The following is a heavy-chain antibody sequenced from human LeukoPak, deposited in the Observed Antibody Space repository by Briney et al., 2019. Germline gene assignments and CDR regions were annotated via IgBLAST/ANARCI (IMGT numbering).Heavy chain of an antibody. CDR1: GFTFNSYG. CDR2: IRYDGSNK. V-gene: IGHV3-30*02. J-gene: IGHJ4*02. CDR3: AKDRYSSASLFANNPFDY. D-gene: IGHD6-25*01. Sequence: PGGSLRLSCAASGFTFNSYGMHWVRQAPGKGLEWVAFIRYDGSNKYYADSVKGRFTISRDNSKNTLYLQMNSLTAVDTAVYYCAKDRYSSASLFANNPFDYWGQGTLVTVSS.